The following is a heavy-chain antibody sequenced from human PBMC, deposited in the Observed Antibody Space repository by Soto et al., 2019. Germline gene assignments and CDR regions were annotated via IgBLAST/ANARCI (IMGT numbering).Heavy chain of an antibody. J-gene: IGHJ4*02. CDR2: IYYSGST. CDR1: GGSISSGDYY. CDR3: AGGGYFFLTNFYLGSLDY. V-gene: IGHV4-30-4*01. D-gene: IGHD3-9*01. Sequence: SETLSLTCTVSGGSISSGDYYWSWIRQPPGKGLEWIGYIYYSGSTYYKKSLKSRVTISVDTSKNQFSLKLSSVTAADTAVYYCAGGGYFFLTNFYLGSLDYWGRGTLAPVSS.